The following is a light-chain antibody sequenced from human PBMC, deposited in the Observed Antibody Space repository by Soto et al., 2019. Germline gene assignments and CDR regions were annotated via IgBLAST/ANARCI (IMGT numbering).Light chain of an antibody. CDR2: AAS. Sequence: DIQLTQSPSVLSASVGDRVTITCRASQAINTNLAWYQHKPGKAPNLLIYAASTLESGVPSRFSGSGSGTEFTLTVTSLQPEDFATYYCQHIDTFRLTFGGGTKVELK. J-gene: IGKJ4*01. CDR1: QAINTN. CDR3: QHIDTFRLT. V-gene: IGKV1-9*01.